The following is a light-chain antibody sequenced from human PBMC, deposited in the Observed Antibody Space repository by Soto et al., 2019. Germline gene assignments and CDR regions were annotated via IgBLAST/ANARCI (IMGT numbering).Light chain of an antibody. CDR2: AAS. J-gene: IGKJ1*01. V-gene: IGKV1-39*01. CDR3: QQSYSTPPWT. CDR1: QSIVTY. Sequence: DIQMTQSPSSLSASVGDRVTITCRASQSIVTYLNWYLQKPGKAPKLLIYAASNLQSGVPSRFSGSGSGTEFTLTISSLQPEDFATYFCQQSYSTPPWTCGQGTKVESK.